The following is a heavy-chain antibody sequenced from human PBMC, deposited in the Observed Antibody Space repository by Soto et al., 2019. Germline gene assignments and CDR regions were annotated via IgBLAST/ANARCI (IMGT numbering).Heavy chain of an antibody. CDR2: IYYSGST. J-gene: IGHJ5*02. D-gene: IGHD3-10*01. CDR3: ARDYYYGSGSENWFDP. V-gene: IGHV4-31*02. Sequence: SETLSLTCTVSGGSISSGGYYWSWIRQHPGKGLEWIGYIYYSGSTYYNPSLKSRVTISVDTSKNQFSLKLSPVTAADTAVYYCARDYYYGSGSENWFDPWGQGTLVTVSS. CDR1: GGSISSGGYY.